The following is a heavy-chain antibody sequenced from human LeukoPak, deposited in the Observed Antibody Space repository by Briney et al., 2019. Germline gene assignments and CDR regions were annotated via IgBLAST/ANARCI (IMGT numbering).Heavy chain of an antibody. Sequence: GGSLRLSCAASGFTVSSNYMSWVRQAPGKGLEWVSVIYSGGSTYYADSVKGRFTISRDNSKNTLYLQMNSLRAEDTAVYYCARQIAAAGTDYWGQGTLVTVSS. CDR3: ARQIAAAGTDY. CDR2: IYSGGST. V-gene: IGHV3-66*04. D-gene: IGHD6-13*01. CDR1: GFTVSSNY. J-gene: IGHJ4*02.